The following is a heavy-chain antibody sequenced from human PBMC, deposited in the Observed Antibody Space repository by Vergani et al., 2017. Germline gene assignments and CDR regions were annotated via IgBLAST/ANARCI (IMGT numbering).Heavy chain of an antibody. D-gene: IGHD2-2*01. Sequence: QVQLVQSGAEVKKPGSSVKVSCKASGGTFSSYAISWVRQAPGQGLEWMGGIISIFGTANYAQKFQGRVTITADESTSTAYMELSSLRSEDTAVYYCASGGDIVEVPAAKNWFDPWGQGTLVTVSS. CDR3: ASGGDIVEVPAAKNWFDP. CDR1: GGTFSSYA. CDR2: IISIFGTA. J-gene: IGHJ5*02. V-gene: IGHV1-69*01.